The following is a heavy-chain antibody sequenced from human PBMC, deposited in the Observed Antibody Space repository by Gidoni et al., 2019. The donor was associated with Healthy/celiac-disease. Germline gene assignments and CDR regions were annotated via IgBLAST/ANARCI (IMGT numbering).Heavy chain of an antibody. CDR3: ARGLYYYDGMDV. J-gene: IGHJ6*02. Sequence: QVQLQESGPGLVKPSETLSLTCTASGGSISSYYWSWIRQPPGKELEWIGYIYYSGSTNYTPSLKSRVTMSVDTSKNQFSLKLNSVTAADTAVYYCARGLYYYDGMDVWGQGTTVTVSS. CDR2: IYYSGST. V-gene: IGHV4-59*01. CDR1: GGSISSYY.